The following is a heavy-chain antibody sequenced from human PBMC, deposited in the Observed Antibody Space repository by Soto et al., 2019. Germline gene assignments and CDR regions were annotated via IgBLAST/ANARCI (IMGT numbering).Heavy chain of an antibody. V-gene: IGHV3-21*01. D-gene: IGHD3-3*01. CDR3: SRDCSPYWRGWWWRYYFDY. CDR2: ISSSGTYI. Sequence: GGSLRLSCAASGFTFSSYSMNWVRQAPGKGLEWVSSISSSGTYIYYADSVKGRFIISRNNAKNSLYLQMNSLRAEDTAVYYYSRDCSPYWRGWWWRYYFDYWGQGTLVTVSS. CDR1: GFTFSSYS. J-gene: IGHJ4*02.